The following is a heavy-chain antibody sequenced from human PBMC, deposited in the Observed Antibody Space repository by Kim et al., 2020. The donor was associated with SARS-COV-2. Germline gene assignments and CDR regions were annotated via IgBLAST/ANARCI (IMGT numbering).Heavy chain of an antibody. Sequence: ADSVKGRFTISRDSSKNTLYLQMNGLTAEDTAVYYCARDADPTTYWYFDLWGPGTLVTVSS. CDR3: ARDADPTTYWYFDL. V-gene: IGHV3-33*01. D-gene: IGHD1-26*01. J-gene: IGHJ2*01.